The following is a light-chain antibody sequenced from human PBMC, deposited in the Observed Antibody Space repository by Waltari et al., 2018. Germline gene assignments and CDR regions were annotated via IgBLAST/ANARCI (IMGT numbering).Light chain of an antibody. Sequence: FMLTQPPSASESPGKTITICCTRRSGSIASKFVPWYQQRPGSAPTTVIYEDHQRPSGVPDRFSGSFDRSSNSASLTISGLKTEDEAEYYCQSYDGSGSWVFGGGTKLTVL. CDR3: QSYDGSGSWV. CDR2: EDH. J-gene: IGLJ3*02. CDR1: SGSIASKF. V-gene: IGLV6-57*04.